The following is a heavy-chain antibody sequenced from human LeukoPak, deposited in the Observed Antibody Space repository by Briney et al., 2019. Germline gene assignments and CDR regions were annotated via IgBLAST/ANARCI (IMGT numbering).Heavy chain of an antibody. Sequence: SQTLSLTCAVSGGSISSGGYSWSWIRQPPGKGLEGIGYIYHSGSTYYNPSLKSRVTISVDRSKNQFSLKLSSVTAADTAVYYCARARVTTSSRYFDLWGRGTLVTVSS. D-gene: IGHD4-17*01. J-gene: IGHJ2*01. CDR1: GGSISSGGYS. V-gene: IGHV4-30-2*01. CDR2: IYHSGST. CDR3: ARARVTTSSRYFDL.